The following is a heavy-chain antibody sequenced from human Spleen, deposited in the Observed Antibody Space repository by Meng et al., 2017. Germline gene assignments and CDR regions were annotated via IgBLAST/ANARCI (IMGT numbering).Heavy chain of an antibody. CDR3: ARDGHIVVVPAAMLPDY. Sequence: GESLKISCAASGFTFSSYGMHWVRQAPGKGLEWVAVIWYDGSNKYYADSVKGRFTISRDNSKNTLYLQMNSLRAEDTAVYYCARDGHIVVVPAAMLPDYWGQGTLVTVSS. CDR1: GFTFSSYG. V-gene: IGHV3-33*01. D-gene: IGHD2-2*01. J-gene: IGHJ4*02. CDR2: IWYDGSNK.